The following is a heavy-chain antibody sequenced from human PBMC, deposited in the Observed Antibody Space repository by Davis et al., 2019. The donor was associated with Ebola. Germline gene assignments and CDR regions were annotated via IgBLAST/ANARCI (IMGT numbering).Heavy chain of an antibody. V-gene: IGHV1-18*01. CDR1: GYTFTSYG. D-gene: IGHD7-27*01. CDR3: ARGRTLAGVPLPYYFDY. Sequence: ASVKVSCKASGYTFTSYGIRWVRQAPGQGLEWMGWFSAYSGNTNYAQKLQGRVTMTTDTSTSTAYMELRSLRSDDTAVYYCARGRTLAGVPLPYYFDYWGQGTLVTVSS. J-gene: IGHJ4*02. CDR2: FSAYSGNT.